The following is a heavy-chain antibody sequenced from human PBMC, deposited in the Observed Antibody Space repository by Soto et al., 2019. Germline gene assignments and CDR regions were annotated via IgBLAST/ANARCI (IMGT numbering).Heavy chain of an antibody. CDR3: ARDVSGWYRRYGMDV. D-gene: IGHD6-19*01. CDR2: IYSGRST. Sequence: PGESLRLSCAASGFTVSSNYMSWVRQAPGKGLEWVSVIYSGRSTYYADSVKGRFTISRDNSKNTLYLQLNSLRAEDTAVYYCARDVSGWYRRYGMDVWGQGTTVTVSS. CDR1: GFTVSSNY. V-gene: IGHV3-53*01. J-gene: IGHJ6*02.